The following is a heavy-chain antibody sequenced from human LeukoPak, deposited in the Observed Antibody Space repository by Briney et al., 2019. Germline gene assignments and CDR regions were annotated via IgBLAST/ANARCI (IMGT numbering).Heavy chain of an antibody. V-gene: IGHV1-8*01. J-gene: IGHJ6*03. CDR1: GYTFTSYD. D-gene: IGHD6-6*01. Sequence: VASVKVSCKASGYTFTSYDINWVRQATGQGLEWMGWMNPNSGNTGYAQKFQGRVTMTRDTSISTAYMELSRLRSDDTAVYYCARDNDSSSSKYYYYYMDVWGKGTTVTVSS. CDR2: MNPNSGNT. CDR3: ARDNDSSSSKYYYYYMDV.